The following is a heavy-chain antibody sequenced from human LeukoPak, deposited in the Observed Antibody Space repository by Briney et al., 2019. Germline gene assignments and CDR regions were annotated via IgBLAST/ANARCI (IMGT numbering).Heavy chain of an antibody. J-gene: IGHJ6*03. CDR1: GFTFSSYA. CDR2: IYSGGST. Sequence: GGSLRLSCAASGFTFSSYAMSWVRQAPGKGLEWVSVIYSGGSTYYADSVKGRFTISRDNSKNTLYLQMNSLRAEDTAVYYCARVNPYYYYMDVWGKGTTVTVSS. V-gene: IGHV3-66*01. CDR3: ARVNPYYYYMDV.